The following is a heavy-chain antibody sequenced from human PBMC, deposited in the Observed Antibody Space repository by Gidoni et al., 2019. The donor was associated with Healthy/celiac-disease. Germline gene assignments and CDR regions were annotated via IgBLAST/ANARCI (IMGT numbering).Heavy chain of an antibody. V-gene: IGHV3-23*01. CDR3: AKDSGYDFLSINDAFDI. Sequence: EVQLLESGGGLVQPGGALRLSCAASGFTFRSYAMSWVRQAPGKGLAWGSAISGSGGSTYYADSVKGRFTISRDNSKDTLYLQMNSLRAEDTAVYYCAKDSGYDFLSINDAFDIWGQVTMVTVSS. CDR1: GFTFRSYA. CDR2: ISGSGGST. J-gene: IGHJ3*02. D-gene: IGHD3-3*01.